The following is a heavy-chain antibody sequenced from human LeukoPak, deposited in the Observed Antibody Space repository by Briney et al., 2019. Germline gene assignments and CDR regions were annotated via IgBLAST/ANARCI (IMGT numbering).Heavy chain of an antibody. D-gene: IGHD1-1*01. V-gene: IGHV3-48*03. J-gene: IGHJ6*04. CDR2: ISSSGSTI. CDR1: GFTFSSYE. CDR3: ARGGDNWNDGHYYGMDV. Sequence: PGGSLRLSCAASGFTFSSYEMNWVRQAPGKGLEWVSYISSSGSTIYYADSVKGRFTISRDNAKNSLYLQMNSLRAEDTAVYYCARGGDNWNDGHYYGMDVWGKGTTVTVSS.